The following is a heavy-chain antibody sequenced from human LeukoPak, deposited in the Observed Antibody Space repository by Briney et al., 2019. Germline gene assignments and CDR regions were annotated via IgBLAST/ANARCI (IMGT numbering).Heavy chain of an antibody. V-gene: IGHV1-18*01. Sequence: AASVKVSCKASGYTFSTYDVTWVRQAPGQGLEWMGWISVHRGNSNYAQKFQGRVTMTTDTSTSTAYMELRSLRSDDTAVYYCARVWGIAAAGGNFDYWGQGTLVTVSS. D-gene: IGHD6-13*01. CDR2: ISVHRGNS. J-gene: IGHJ4*02. CDR3: ARVWGIAAAGGNFDY. CDR1: GYTFSTYD.